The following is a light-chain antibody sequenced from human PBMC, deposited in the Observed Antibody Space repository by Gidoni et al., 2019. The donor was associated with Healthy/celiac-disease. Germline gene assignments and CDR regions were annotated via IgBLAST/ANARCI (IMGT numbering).Light chain of an antibody. Sequence: QSALTQPRSVSGSPGQSVTIPCPGTSSDVGGYNYVSWYQQHPGKAPKLMIYDVSKRPSGVPDRFSGSKSCNTASLTISGLQAEDEADYYCCSYAGSYTYVFGTGTKVTVL. V-gene: IGLV2-11*01. CDR3: CSYAGSYTYV. J-gene: IGLJ1*01. CDR1: SSDVGGYNY. CDR2: DVS.